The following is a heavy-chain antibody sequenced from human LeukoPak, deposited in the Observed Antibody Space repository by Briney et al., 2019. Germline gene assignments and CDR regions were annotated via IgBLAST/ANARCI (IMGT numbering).Heavy chain of an antibody. CDR3: ARGGGSGSYRAQPNWFDP. V-gene: IGHV4-30-2*01. J-gene: IGHJ5*02. CDR1: GGSISSGGYS. Sequence: SETLSLTCAVSGGSISSGGYSWSWIRQPPGKGLEWIGYIYHSGSTYYNPSLKSRVTISVDRSKNQFSLKLSSVTAADTAVYYCARGGGSGSYRAQPNWFDPWGQGTLVTVSS. D-gene: IGHD3-10*01. CDR2: IYHSGST.